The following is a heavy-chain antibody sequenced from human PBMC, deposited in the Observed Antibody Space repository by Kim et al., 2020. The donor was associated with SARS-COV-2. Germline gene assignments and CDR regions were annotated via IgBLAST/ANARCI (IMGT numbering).Heavy chain of an antibody. CDR2: ISYDGSNK. CDR3: ATPSGDYYGGKFDY. J-gene: IGHJ4*02. Sequence: GGSLRLSCAASGFTFSSYAMHWVRQAPGKGLEWVAVISYDGSNKYYADSVKGRFTISRDNSKNTLYLQMNSLRAEDTAVYYCATPSGDYYGGKFDYWGQGTLVTVSS. CDR1: GFTFSSYA. V-gene: IGHV3-30-3*01. D-gene: IGHD3-10*01.